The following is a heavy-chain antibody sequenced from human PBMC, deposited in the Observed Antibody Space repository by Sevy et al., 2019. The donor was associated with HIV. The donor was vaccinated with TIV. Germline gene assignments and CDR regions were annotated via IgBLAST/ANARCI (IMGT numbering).Heavy chain of an antibody. CDR2: ISGVGERT. Sequence: GESLKISCEASGFNFNSISMSWVRQTPGEGLEWLSAISGVGERTYYADSVRGRFIISRDNSKSTLYLQLNSLRVEDTAMYYCARVEPPIRDFGHWGQGTLVTVSS. D-gene: IGHD3-16*01. CDR1: GFNFNSIS. J-gene: IGHJ4*02. V-gene: IGHV3-23*01. CDR3: ARVEPPIRDFGH.